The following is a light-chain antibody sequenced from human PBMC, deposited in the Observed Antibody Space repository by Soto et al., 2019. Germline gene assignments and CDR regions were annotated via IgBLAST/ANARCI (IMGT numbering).Light chain of an antibody. V-gene: IGLV2-14*03. Sequence: QSVLTQPASVSGSPGQSITISCTGTSSDIGAYNFVSWYQQHPGKAPKLMLYDVNSRPSGVSNRFSGSKSGNTASLTISGLQDEDEADYYCTSWTTSTTMRFGGGTKVTVL. CDR3: TSWTTSTTMR. J-gene: IGLJ2*01. CDR2: DVN. CDR1: SSDIGAYNF.